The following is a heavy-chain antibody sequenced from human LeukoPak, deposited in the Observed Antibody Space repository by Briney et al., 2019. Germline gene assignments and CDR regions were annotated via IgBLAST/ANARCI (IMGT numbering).Heavy chain of an antibody. Sequence: ASVKVSCKASGYTFISYSINWVRQAPGQGLEWMGWITAYNGNTNYAQTFQGRATLTTDTSTSTAYMELRSLRSDDTAVYYCARRSGNWFDPWGQGTLVTVSS. V-gene: IGHV1-18*01. CDR2: ITAYNGNT. J-gene: IGHJ5*02. D-gene: IGHD3-3*01. CDR1: GYTFISYS. CDR3: ARRSGNWFDP.